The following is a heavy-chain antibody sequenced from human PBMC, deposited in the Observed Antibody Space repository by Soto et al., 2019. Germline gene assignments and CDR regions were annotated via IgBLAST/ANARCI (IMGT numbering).Heavy chain of an antibody. CDR3: AKSRGGTARDAFDI. CDR1: GFDFRNYA. J-gene: IGHJ3*02. V-gene: IGHV3-30-3*01. D-gene: IGHD2-15*01. CDR2: TSDDGDIQ. Sequence: QVLLVESGGGVAQPGGSLRLSCAASGFDFRNYAMHWVRQSPGKGPEWVAITSDDGDIQYYADSVKGRFTISRDNSENTVDLHMHSLRPEDTAVYFCAKSRGGTARDAFDIWDQGT.